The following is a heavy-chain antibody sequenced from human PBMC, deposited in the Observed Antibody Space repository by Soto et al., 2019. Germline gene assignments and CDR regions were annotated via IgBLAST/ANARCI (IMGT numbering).Heavy chain of an antibody. D-gene: IGHD1-26*01. V-gene: IGHV3-30*18. J-gene: IGHJ4*02. Sequence: QVQLVESGGGVVQPGRSLRLSCAASGFTFSSYGMHWVRQAPGKGLEWVAVISYDGSNKYYADSVKGRFTISRDNSKNTLYLQMNSLRAEDTAVYYCAEDPLRLLGARFDYWGQGTLVTVSS. CDR1: GFTFSSYG. CDR3: AEDPLRLLGARFDY. CDR2: ISYDGSNK.